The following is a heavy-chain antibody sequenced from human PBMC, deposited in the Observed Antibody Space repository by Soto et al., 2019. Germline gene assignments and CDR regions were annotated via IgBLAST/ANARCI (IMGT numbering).Heavy chain of an antibody. D-gene: IGHD3-10*01. Sequence: GASVKVSCKASGYTFTGYYMHWVRQAPGQGLEWMGWINPNSGGTNYAQKFQGRVTMTRDTSISTAYMELSRLRSDDTAVYYCARDIPRLLWFGEFRPDAFDIWGQGTMVTVSS. J-gene: IGHJ3*02. CDR2: INPNSGGT. CDR1: GYTFTGYY. CDR3: ARDIPRLLWFGEFRPDAFDI. V-gene: IGHV1-2*02.